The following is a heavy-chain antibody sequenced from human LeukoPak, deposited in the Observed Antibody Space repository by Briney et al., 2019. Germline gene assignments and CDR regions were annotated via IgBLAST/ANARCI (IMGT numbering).Heavy chain of an antibody. Sequence: PGGSLRLSCAASGFTFSSYDMNWVRQAPGKGLEWVSYISTISSTKYYADSVKGRFTISRDNAKNSLYLQMNSLRDEDTAVYYCARGKIGYYYGDYDGYWGQGTLVTVFS. D-gene: IGHD4-17*01. J-gene: IGHJ4*02. CDR1: GFTFSSYD. V-gene: IGHV3-48*02. CDR3: ARGKIGYYYGDYDGY. CDR2: ISTISSTK.